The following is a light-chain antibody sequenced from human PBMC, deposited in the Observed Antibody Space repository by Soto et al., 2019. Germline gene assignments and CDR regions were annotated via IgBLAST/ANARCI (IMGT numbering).Light chain of an antibody. CDR1: QSVSSSS. CDR3: QQRSNWIT. J-gene: IGKJ5*01. V-gene: IGKV3D-20*02. Sequence: EIVLTQSPGTLSAFPGERVTLSCRASQSVSSSSLAWYQQKPGQAPRLLIYAASSRATGIPDRFSGSGSGTDFTLTISSLEPEDFAVYYCQQRSNWITFGQGTRLEIK. CDR2: AAS.